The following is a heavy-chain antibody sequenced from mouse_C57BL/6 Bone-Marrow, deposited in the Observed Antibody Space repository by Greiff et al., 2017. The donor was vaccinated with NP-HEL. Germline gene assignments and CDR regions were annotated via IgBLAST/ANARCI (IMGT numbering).Heavy chain of an antibody. V-gene: IGHV5-2*01. CDR2: INSDGGST. Sequence: EVKLMESGGGLVQPGESLKLSCESNEYEFPSHDMSWVRKTPEKRLELVAAINSDGGSTYYPDTMERRFIISRDTTKKTLYLQMSSLRSEDTALYYCARHNYGSSSWYFDVWGTGTTVTVSS. D-gene: IGHD1-1*01. CDR1: EYEFPSHD. J-gene: IGHJ1*03. CDR3: ARHNYGSSSWYFDV.